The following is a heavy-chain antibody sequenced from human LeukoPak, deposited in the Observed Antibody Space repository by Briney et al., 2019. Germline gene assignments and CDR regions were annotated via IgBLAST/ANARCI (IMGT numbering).Heavy chain of an antibody. D-gene: IGHD6-19*01. J-gene: IGHJ4*02. CDR1: GFIFSSYA. V-gene: IGHV3-33*06. CDR2: IWHDGNNK. CDR3: AKDYSIAVTGSDY. Sequence: PGRSLRLSCAASGFIFSSYAMHWVRQAPGKGLEWVAVIWHDGNNKYYADSVKGRFTISRDNSKNTPYLQMNSLRAEDTAVYYCAKDYSIAVTGSDYWGQGTPVTVSS.